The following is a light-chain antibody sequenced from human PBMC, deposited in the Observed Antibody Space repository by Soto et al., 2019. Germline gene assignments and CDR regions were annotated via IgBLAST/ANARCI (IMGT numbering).Light chain of an antibody. J-gene: IGKJ1*01. V-gene: IGKV1-5*01. CDR1: QSIRYY. Sequence: DIQLTQSPPTLSASVGDRVTITCRASQSIRYYLAWYQQMPGKAPKLLIYGASSLQSGVPSRFSGSGSGTEFNLTISSLQPDDFATYFCQHPNSYSQTFGQGTKVEIQ. CDR3: QHPNSYSQT. CDR2: GAS.